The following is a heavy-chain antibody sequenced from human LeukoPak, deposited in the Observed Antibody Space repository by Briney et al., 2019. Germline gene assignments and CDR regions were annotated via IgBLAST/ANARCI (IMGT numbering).Heavy chain of an antibody. Sequence: GASVKVSCKASGGTFSSYAISWVRQAPGQGHEWMGGIIPIFGTANYAQKFQGRVTITTDESTSTAYMELSSLRSEDTAVYYCARSPHSYNWNPTAFDYWGQGTLVTVSS. CDR2: IIPIFGTA. CDR1: GGTFSSYA. CDR3: ARSPHSYNWNPTAFDY. J-gene: IGHJ4*02. D-gene: IGHD1-20*01. V-gene: IGHV1-69*05.